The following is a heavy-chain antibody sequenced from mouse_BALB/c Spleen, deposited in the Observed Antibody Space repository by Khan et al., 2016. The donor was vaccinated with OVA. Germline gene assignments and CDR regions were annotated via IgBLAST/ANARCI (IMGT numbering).Heavy chain of an antibody. CDR2: INTYTGEP. CDR1: GHTFTNFG. V-gene: IGHV9-3-1*01. J-gene: IGHJ4*01. CDR3: ARPPCVSDAMDN. Sequence: QIQLVQSGPELKKPGETVKISCKASGHTFTNFGMNWVKQAPGKGLKWMGWINTYTGEPTYADDFNGRFAFSLEASASTAYLQINNLTNEDTATYVCARPPCVSDAMDNWGRGTSVTVSS.